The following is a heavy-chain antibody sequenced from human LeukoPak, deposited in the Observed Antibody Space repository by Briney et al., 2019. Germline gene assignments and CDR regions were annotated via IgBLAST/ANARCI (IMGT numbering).Heavy chain of an antibody. V-gene: IGHV3-15*01. J-gene: IGHJ6*02. CDR3: TTLRNDYYGMDV. Sequence: GGSLRLSCAASGFTFSNAWMSWVRQAPGKGLEWVGRIKSKTDGGTTDYAAPVKGRFTISRDDSKNTLYLQMNSLKTEDTAVYYCTTLRNDYYGMDVWGQGTTVTVSS. CDR2: IKSKTDGGTT. CDR1: GFTFSNAW.